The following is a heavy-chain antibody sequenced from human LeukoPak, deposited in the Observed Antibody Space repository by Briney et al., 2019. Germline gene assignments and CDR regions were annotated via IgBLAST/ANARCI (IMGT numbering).Heavy chain of an antibody. CDR3: ARAPDCSGGSCYLWFDP. J-gene: IGHJ5*02. V-gene: IGHV1-8*01. CDR1: GYTSSSYD. Sequence: ASVKLSCKASGYTSSSYDINWVRQATGQGLEWMGWTNPNSSNTGYAQKFQGRVTMTRNTSISTAYMEVSSLRSDDTAVYYCARAPDCSGGSCYLWFDPWGQGTLVTVSS. D-gene: IGHD2-15*01. CDR2: TNPNSSNT.